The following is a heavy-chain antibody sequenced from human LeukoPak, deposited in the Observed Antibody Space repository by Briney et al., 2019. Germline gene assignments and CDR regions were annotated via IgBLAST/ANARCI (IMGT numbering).Heavy chain of an antibody. Sequence: SETLSLTCTVFGGSISSYYWSWIRQPPGKGLEWIGYIYYSGSTNYNPSLKSRVTISVDTSKNQFSLKLSSVTAADTAVYYCARARYSYGYGLDYWGQGTLVTVSS. CDR2: IYYSGST. CDR1: GGSISSYY. V-gene: IGHV4-59*01. J-gene: IGHJ4*02. D-gene: IGHD5-18*01. CDR3: ARARYSYGYGLDY.